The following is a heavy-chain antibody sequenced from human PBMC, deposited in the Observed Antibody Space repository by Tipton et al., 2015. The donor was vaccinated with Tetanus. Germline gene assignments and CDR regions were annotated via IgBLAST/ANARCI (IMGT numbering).Heavy chain of an antibody. J-gene: IGHJ5*02. CDR3: ARDPGIASAGLWFDP. CDR2: VYHSGST. D-gene: IGHD6-13*01. CDR1: GGSVSRSSHY. V-gene: IGHV4-61*01. Sequence: TLSLTCTVSGGSVSRSSHYWTWIRQPPGKELEWVGYVYHSGSTNYHPSLKSRLTISVDTSKNQFSLRLTSVTVADTAVYYCARDPGIASAGLWFDPWGQGTLVTVSS.